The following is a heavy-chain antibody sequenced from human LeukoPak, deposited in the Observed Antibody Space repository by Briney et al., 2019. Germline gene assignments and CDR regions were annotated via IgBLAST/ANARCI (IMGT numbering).Heavy chain of an antibody. J-gene: IGHJ5*02. CDR1: VGTYSSYA. Sequence: SVKVSCKASVGTYSSYAISCVRQVPRQPLEWLGGIIPIFSTANDAQKFQGRVTITTDESTSTSYMELSSLRSEDTAVYCSARVRPEWGISQVGWFDPWGQGTLVTVSS. CDR2: IIPIFSTA. V-gene: IGHV1-69*05. CDR3: ARVRPEWGISQVGWFDP. D-gene: IGHD2-8*01.